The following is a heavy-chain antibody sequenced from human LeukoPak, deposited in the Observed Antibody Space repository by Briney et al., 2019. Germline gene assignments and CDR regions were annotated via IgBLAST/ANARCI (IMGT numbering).Heavy chain of an antibody. CDR2: INPNSGGT. D-gene: IGHD6-19*01. V-gene: IGHV1-2*02. J-gene: IGHJ4*02. CDR1: GYTFTGYY. CDR3: ARVRSSGWYFFDY. Sequence: DSVKVSCKASGYTFTGYYMHWVRQAPGQGLEWMGWINPNSGGTNYAQKFQGRVTMTRDTSISTAYMELSRLRSDDTAVYYCARVRSSGWYFFDYWGQGTLVPVSS.